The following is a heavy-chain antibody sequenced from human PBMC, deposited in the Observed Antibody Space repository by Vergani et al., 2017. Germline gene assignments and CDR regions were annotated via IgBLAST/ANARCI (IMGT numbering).Heavy chain of an antibody. V-gene: IGHV4-61*08. J-gene: IGHJ3*02. CDR2: IYYSGST. CDR1: GGSISSGDYY. CDR3: ARDDCSGGSCQPFDI. Sequence: QVQLQESGPGLVKPSETLSLTCTVSGGSISSGDYYWSWIRQPPGKGLEWIGYIYYSGSTNYNPSLKSRVTISVDTSKNQFSLKLSSVTAADTAVYYCARDDCSGGSCQPFDIWGQGTMVTVSS. D-gene: IGHD2-15*01.